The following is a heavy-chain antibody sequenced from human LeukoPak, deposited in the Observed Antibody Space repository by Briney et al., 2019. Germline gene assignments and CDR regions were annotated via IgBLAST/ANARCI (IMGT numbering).Heavy chain of an antibody. J-gene: IGHJ4*02. CDR2: ISGSGGST. CDR1: GFTFSSYA. Sequence: GGSLRLSXAASGFTFSSYAMSWVRQAPGKGLEWVSAISGSGGSTYYADSVKGRFTISRDNSKNTLYLQMNSLRAEDTAVYYCTAPYCSSTSCYFFDYWGQGTLVTVSS. D-gene: IGHD2-2*01. CDR3: TAPYCSSTSCYFFDY. V-gene: IGHV3-23*01.